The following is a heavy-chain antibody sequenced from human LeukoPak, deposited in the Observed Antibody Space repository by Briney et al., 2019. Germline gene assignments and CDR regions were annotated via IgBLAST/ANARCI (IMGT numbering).Heavy chain of an antibody. CDR2: INPNSGGT. CDR3: ARDLVQPAGDY. J-gene: IGHJ4*02. V-gene: IGHV1-2*02. D-gene: IGHD3-16*01. Sequence: ASVTVSCKASGYTFTGYYMHWVRPAPGQGLAWMGWINPNSGGTNYAQKFQGRVTMTRDTSSSTAYMELSGLKCADTALYYCARDLVQPAGDYWGQGTMVTVSS. CDR1: GYTFTGYY.